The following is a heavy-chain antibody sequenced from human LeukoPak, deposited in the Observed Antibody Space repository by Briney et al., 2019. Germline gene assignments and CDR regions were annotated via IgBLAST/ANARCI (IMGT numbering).Heavy chain of an antibody. CDR1: GGTFSDYA. J-gene: IGHJ3*02. CDR2: IIPIFGTA. CDR3: ARIRDGYNDAYDI. V-gene: IGHV1-69*13. D-gene: IGHD5-24*01. Sequence: SVKVSCKASGGTFSDYALNWVRQAPGQGLEWMGGIIPIFGTANYAQKFQGRVTITADESTSTAYMELSSLRSEDTAIYYCARIRDGYNDAYDIWGQGTVVTVPS.